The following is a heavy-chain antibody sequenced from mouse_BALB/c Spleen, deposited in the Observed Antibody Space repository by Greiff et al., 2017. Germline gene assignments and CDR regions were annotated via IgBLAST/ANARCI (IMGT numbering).Heavy chain of an antibody. CDR2: ISYSGST. CDR3: ARPYGSSSFWFAY. CDR1: GDSITSGY. D-gene: IGHD1-1*01. Sequence: EVKVVESGPSLVKPSQTLSLTCSVTGDSITSGYWNWIRKFPGNKLEYMGYISYSGSTYYNPSLKSRISITRDTSKNQYYLQLNSVTTEDTATYYCARPYGSSSFWFAYWGQGTLVTVSA. J-gene: IGHJ3*01. V-gene: IGHV3-8*02.